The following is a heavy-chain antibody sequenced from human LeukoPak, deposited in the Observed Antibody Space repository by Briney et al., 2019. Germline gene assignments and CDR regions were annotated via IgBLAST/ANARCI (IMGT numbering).Heavy chain of an antibody. CDR1: GGTFSSYT. D-gene: IGHD3-22*01. CDR2: IIPILGIA. Sequence: SVKVSCKASGGTFSSYTISWVRQAPGQGLEWMGRIIPILGIANYAQRFQGRVTITADKSTSTAYMELSSLRSEDTAVYYCASRYYYDSSGYYYRSFDYWGQGTLVTVSS. J-gene: IGHJ4*02. V-gene: IGHV1-69*02. CDR3: ASRYYYDSSGYYYRSFDY.